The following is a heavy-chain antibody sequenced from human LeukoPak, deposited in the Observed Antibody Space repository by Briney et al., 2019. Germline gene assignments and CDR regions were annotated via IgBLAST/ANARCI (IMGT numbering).Heavy chain of an antibody. CDR2: IKSDGSST. Sequence: GGSLRPSCAASGFTFSSYWMHWVRQAPGKGLVWVSRIKSDGSSTTYADSVKGRFTISRDNVKNTLYLQMNSLRAEDTAVYYCTRDTDGSLDYWGQGILVTVAS. D-gene: IGHD1-26*01. J-gene: IGHJ4*02. V-gene: IGHV3-74*01. CDR1: GFTFSSYW. CDR3: TRDTDGSLDY.